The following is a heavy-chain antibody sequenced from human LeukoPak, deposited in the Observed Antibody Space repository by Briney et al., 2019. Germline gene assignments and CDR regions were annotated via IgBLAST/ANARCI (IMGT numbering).Heavy chain of an antibody. CDR1: GGSFSGYY. CDR3: ATGPPRGYSGYGRGMDV. CDR2: INHSGST. D-gene: IGHD5-12*01. V-gene: IGHV4-34*01. Sequence: SETLSLTCAVYGGSFSGYYWSWIRQPPGKGLEWIGEINHSGSTNYNPSLKSRVTISVDTSKNQFSLKLSSVTAADTAVYYCATGPPRGYSGYGRGMDVWGQGTTVTVSS. J-gene: IGHJ6*02.